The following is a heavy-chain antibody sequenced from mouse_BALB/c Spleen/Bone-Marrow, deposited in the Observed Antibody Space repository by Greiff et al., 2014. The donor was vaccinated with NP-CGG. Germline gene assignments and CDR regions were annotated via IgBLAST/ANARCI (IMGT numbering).Heavy chain of an antibody. D-gene: IGHD2-1*01. Sequence: DVQLQESGGGLVQPGGSRKLSCAASGFTFSSFGMHWVRQAPEKGLEWVAYISSGSSTIYYAATLKGRFTISRDNPNNTLFLQITSLRSEDTAMYYCARGGNRAWLDDWGPGTPVTVSA. J-gene: IGHJ3*01. V-gene: IGHV5-17*02. CDR1: GFTFSSFG. CDR3: ARGGNRAWLDD. CDR2: ISSGSSTI.